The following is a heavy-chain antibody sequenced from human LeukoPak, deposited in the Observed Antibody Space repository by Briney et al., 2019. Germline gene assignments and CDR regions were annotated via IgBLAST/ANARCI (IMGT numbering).Heavy chain of an antibody. CDR1: GFTVSSNY. CDR3: AKDSSFELLWFGELGY. CDR2: IYSGGRI. Sequence: GGSLRLSCAASGFTVSSNYMSWVRQAPGKGLEWVSAIYSGGRIYYADTVKGRFTISRDNSKNTLYLQMNSLRAEDTAVYYCAKDSSFELLWFGELGYWGQGTLVTVSS. J-gene: IGHJ4*02. V-gene: IGHV3-53*01. D-gene: IGHD3-10*01.